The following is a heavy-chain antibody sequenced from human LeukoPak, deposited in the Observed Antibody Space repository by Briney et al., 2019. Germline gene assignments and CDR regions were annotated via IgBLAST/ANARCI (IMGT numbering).Heavy chain of an antibody. V-gene: IGHV4-59*11. CDR1: ADSFSSHY. D-gene: IGHD2-8*01. J-gene: IGHJ3*02. CDR3: ARDLVSGTKGFDI. Sequence: SETLSLTCAVSADSFSSHYWTWIRQPPGKGLEWIGYISYIGSTNYNPSLKSRVTISIDTSKNQFSLKLTSVTGADTAVYYCARDLVSGTKGFDIWGQGTMVSVSS. CDR2: ISYIGST.